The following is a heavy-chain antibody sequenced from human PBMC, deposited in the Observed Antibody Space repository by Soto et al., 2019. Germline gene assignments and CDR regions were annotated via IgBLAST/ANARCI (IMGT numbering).Heavy chain of an antibody. CDR3: ARDQGSHYYYGMDV. D-gene: IGHD2-15*01. CDR2: INPSNGRT. V-gene: IGHV1-46*01. J-gene: IGHJ6*02. Sequence: ASVKVSCKASGYAFSSNYIHWVRQASGQGLEWMGVINPSNGRTTYAQKFQDRVTMTRDTSTSTAYMELRSLRSDDTAVYYCARDQGSHYYYGMDVWGQGTTVTVSS. CDR1: GYAFSSNY.